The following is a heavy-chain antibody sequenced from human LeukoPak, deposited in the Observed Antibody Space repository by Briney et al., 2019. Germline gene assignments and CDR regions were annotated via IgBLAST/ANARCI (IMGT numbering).Heavy chain of an antibody. CDR1: GFTFSSYA. CDR2: ISGSGGST. CDR3: AKDPFWIAVAGPLGY. Sequence: PGGSLLLSFAASGFTFSSYAMSSVRQAPGKGLEWVSAISGSGGSTYYADSVKGRFTISRDNSKNTLYLQMNSLRAEDTAVYYCAKDPFWIAVAGPLGYWGQGTLVTVSS. D-gene: IGHD6-19*01. V-gene: IGHV3-23*01. J-gene: IGHJ4*02.